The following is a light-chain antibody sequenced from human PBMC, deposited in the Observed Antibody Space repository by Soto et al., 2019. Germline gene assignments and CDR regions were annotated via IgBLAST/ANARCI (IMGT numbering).Light chain of an antibody. V-gene: IGKV1-39*02. CDR3: MRLPARLLGA. CDR1: QSISGY. J-gene: IGKJ4*02. CDR2: AAS. Sequence: NQSPSSLSASIRDRVTITCRASQSISGYLNWYQQKPGKAPKLLIYAASSLQSGVPSRFSCCASGRDLTIYICGLDLPADALFYSMRLPARLLGAFAEGTKVDIK.